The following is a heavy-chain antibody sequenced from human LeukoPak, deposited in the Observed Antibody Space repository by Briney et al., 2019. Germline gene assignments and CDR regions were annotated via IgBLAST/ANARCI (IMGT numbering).Heavy chain of an antibody. V-gene: IGHV1-8*01. Sequence: ASVKVSCKASGYTFTTHDLTWVRQAAGQGLEWMGLMNPGSGDTAYAQKFQGRVTMTRDTSMSTAYMELSSLGSEDTAIYYCARGLGDYNTDWFPVSGYWGQGTPVTVSS. J-gene: IGHJ4*02. CDR2: MNPGSGDT. CDR1: GYTFTTHD. CDR3: ARGLGDYNTDWFPVSGY. D-gene: IGHD3-9*01.